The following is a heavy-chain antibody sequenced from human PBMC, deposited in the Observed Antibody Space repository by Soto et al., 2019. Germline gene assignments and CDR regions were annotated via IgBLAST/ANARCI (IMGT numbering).Heavy chain of an antibody. J-gene: IGHJ3*01. V-gene: IGHV3-33*03. CDR1: GFSFSSYG. CDR3: ARAQYTGSYFDACDV. CDR2: IWYDGSNK. Sequence: WGSLRLSCAASGFSFSSYGMHWVRQAPGKGLDWVAVIWYDGSNKYYAESVKGRFTISRDNSKNTLYVQMNSLTVEDTAVYYCARAQYTGSYFDACDVWGNGTLVIV. D-gene: IGHD1-26*01.